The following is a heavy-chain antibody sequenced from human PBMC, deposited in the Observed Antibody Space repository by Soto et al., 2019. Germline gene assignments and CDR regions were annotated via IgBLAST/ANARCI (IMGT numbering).Heavy chain of an antibody. CDR3: AREGQLGYGIAAPTIF. J-gene: IGHJ3*01. CDR2: IIPIFGTA. V-gene: IGHV1-69*13. D-gene: IGHD6-6*01. Sequence: GASVKVSCKASGGTFSSYAISWVRQAPGQGLEWMGGIIPIFGTANYAQKFQGRVTITADESTSTAYMELSSLRSEDTAVYYCAREGQLGYGIAAPTIFWGQGTMVTVSS. CDR1: GGTFSSYA.